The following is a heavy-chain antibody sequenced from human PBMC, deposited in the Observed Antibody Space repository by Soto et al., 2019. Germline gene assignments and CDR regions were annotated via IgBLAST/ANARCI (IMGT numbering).Heavy chain of an antibody. CDR2: ISPGSRYP. J-gene: IGHJ5*02. CDR1: GFTFGYSY. V-gene: IGHV3-11*06. Sequence: PGGSLRLSCAGSGFTFGYSYMSWIRQSPGKGLEWLSYISPGSRYPAYADSVKGRFTISRDNAKRSLYLQMVSLTAEDTAIYYCVRGGGGGLFDPWGQGTMVTVS. D-gene: IGHD2-15*01. CDR3: VRGGGGGLFDP.